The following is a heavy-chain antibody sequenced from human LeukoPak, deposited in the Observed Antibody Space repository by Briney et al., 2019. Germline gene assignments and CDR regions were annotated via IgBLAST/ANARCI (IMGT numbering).Heavy chain of an antibody. D-gene: IGHD3-22*01. CDR3: ARGSGYYPDY. CDR2: IIPIFGTA. V-gene: IGHV1-69*06. J-gene: IGHJ4*02. Sequence: SVKLSCKASGGTFSSYAISWVRQAPGRGLEWMGRIIPIFGTANYAQKFQGRVTITADNSTSTAYMELSSLRSEDTAVYYCARGSGYYPDYWGQGTLVTVSS. CDR1: GGTFSSYA.